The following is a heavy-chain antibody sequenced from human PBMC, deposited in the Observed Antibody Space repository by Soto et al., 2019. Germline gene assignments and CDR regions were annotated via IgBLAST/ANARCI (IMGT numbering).Heavy chain of an antibody. V-gene: IGHV3-23*01. Sequence: EVQLLASGGGLVQPGGSLRLSCAASGFTISDSAMNWVRQAPGKGLEWVSGIRGSGTTTYYADSVKGRFTISRDNSKSTLYLQMNSVTVEDTAVYYCAKEVYDCRGGSCWRSVDYWGQGTLVTVSS. J-gene: IGHJ4*02. CDR3: AKEVYDCRGGSCWRSVDY. CDR2: IRGSGTTT. CDR1: GFTISDSA. D-gene: IGHD2-15*01.